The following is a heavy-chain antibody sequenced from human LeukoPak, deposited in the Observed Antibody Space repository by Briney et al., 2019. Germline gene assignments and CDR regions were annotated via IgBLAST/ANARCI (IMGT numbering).Heavy chain of an antibody. J-gene: IGHJ5*02. V-gene: IGHV3-21*01. Sequence: GGSLRLSCAASGFTFSSYSMNWVRQAPGKGLEWVSSISSSSSYIYYADSVKGRFTISRDNAKNSLYLQMNSLRAENTAVYYCASYGSGRITGFDPWGQGTLVTVSS. CDR2: ISSSSSYI. CDR1: GFTFSSYS. CDR3: ASYGSGRITGFDP. D-gene: IGHD3-10*01.